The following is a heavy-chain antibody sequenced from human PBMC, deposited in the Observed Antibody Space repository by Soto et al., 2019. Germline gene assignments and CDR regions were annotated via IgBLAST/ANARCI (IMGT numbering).Heavy chain of an antibody. D-gene: IGHD3-22*01. CDR3: AKAYYDSGLYRSEYFQH. J-gene: IGHJ1*01. CDR2: ISSGGDRT. V-gene: IGHV3-23*01. CDR1: GFTFSSYA. Sequence: EVQLLESGGGLAQPGGSLRLSCAASGFTFSSYAMSWVRQAPGKGQEWVSTISSGGDRTYYPGSVKGRYTISRDNSKNTLYLQMSSLRAEDTAVYYCAKAYYDSGLYRSEYFQHWGQGTLVTVSS.